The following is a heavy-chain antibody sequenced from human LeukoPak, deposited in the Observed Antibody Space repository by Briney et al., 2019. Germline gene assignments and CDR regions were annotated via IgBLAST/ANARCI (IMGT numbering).Heavy chain of an antibody. V-gene: IGHV4-4*02. D-gene: IGHD3-22*01. CDR2: ISHSGIT. CDR3: ARRGDYYDSINYPLALDI. J-gene: IGHJ3*02. Sequence: SETLSLTCAISGGSISSSNWWNWVRQPPGKGLEWIGEISHSGITDYNPSLKSRVTISVDTSKKQFSLKLTSVTAADTAVYYCARRGDYYDSINYPLALDIWGQGTIITVSS. CDR1: GGSISSSNW.